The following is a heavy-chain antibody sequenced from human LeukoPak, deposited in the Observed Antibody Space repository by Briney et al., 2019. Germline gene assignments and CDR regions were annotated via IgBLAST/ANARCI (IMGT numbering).Heavy chain of an antibody. CDR3: ARGFRLRGYAFDI. J-gene: IGHJ3*02. Sequence: SQTLSLTCAVSGGSISSGGYSWSWIRQPPGKGLEWIGYIYHSGSTYYNPSLKNRVTISVDRSKNQFSLKLSSVTAADTAVYYCARGFRLRGYAFDIWGQGTMVTVSS. CDR1: GGSISSGGYS. D-gene: IGHD5-12*01. V-gene: IGHV4-30-2*01. CDR2: IYHSGST.